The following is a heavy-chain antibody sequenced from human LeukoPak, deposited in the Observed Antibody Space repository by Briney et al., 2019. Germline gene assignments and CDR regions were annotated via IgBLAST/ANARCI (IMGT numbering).Heavy chain of an antibody. V-gene: IGHV4-39*01. CDR3: ARHEDTATITRFDY. CDR2: IYYTGRT. J-gene: IGHJ4*02. CDR1: GGSFSCYY. D-gene: IGHD5-24*01. Sequence: KPSATLSLTCAVYGGSFSCYYWSWIRQPPGKGLEFVGSIYYTGRTFYNTSLKSRVTISVDTSKNQFSLKLSSVTAADTAVYYCARHEDTATITRFDYWGQGTLVTVSS.